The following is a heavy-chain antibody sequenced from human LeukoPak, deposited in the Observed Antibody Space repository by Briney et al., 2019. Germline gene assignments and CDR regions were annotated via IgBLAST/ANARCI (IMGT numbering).Heavy chain of an antibody. J-gene: IGHJ4*02. Sequence: QPGRSLRLSCAASGFIFSYYGMHWVRQAPGKGLEWVAVIWYDGSNRYYADSLKGRFTISRDNSKNTLYLQMNSLRAEDTAVYYCASGVAYGSGAFDYWGQGTLVTVSS. V-gene: IGHV3-33*01. D-gene: IGHD2-15*01. CDR2: IWYDGSNR. CDR3: ASGVAYGSGAFDY. CDR1: GFIFSYYG.